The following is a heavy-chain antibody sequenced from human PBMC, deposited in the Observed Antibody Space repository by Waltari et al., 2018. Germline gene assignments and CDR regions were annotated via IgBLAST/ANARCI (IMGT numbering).Heavy chain of an antibody. V-gene: IGHV4-39*01. CDR3: ARHHHNSWFDY. J-gene: IGHJ5*01. Sequence: QPQLQESGPGLVQPSDTLSLTSTVAGDSLRISNYYSTLIRQPPGKGPEWVGSFDYTGSPHYNPSLNSRVIISVDMSKTQFYLKLNSVTAADTAVYYCARHHHNSWFDYWGQGILVTVSS. CDR1: GDSLRISNYY. CDR2: FDYTGSP.